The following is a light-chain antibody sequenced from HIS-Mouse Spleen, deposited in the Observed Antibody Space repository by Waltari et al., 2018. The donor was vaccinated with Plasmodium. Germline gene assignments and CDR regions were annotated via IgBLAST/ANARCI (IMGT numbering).Light chain of an antibody. CDR3: QQYGSSPLT. J-gene: IGKJ4*01. CDR2: WAS. V-gene: IGKV4-1*01. CDR1: QSVLYSSNNKNY. Sequence: DIVMTPSPDSLAVSLGERATINCKSSQSVLYSSNNKNYLAWYQQKPGQPPKLLIYWASTRESGVPDRFSGSGSGTDFTLTISRLEPEDFAVYYCQQYGSSPLTFGGGTKVEIK.